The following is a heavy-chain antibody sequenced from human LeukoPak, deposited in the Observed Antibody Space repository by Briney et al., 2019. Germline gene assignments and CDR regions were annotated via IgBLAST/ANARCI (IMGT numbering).Heavy chain of an antibody. V-gene: IGHV3-48*03. D-gene: IGHD2-15*01. CDR3: ARLVVVAATQS. Sequence: PGGSLRLSCAASGFTFSSYEMDWVRQAPGKGLEWVSYISSSGSTIYYADSVKGRFTISRDNAKNSLYLQMNSLRAEDTAVYYCARLVVVAATQSWGQGTLVTVSS. CDR2: ISSSGSTI. CDR1: GFTFSSYE. J-gene: IGHJ5*02.